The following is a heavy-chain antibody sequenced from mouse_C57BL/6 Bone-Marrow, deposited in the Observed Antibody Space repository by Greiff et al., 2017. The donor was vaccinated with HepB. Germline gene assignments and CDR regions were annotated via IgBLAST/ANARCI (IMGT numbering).Heavy chain of an antibody. J-gene: IGHJ3*01. CDR3: ARYFGQYDGYSFAY. CDR2: IRNKANVYTT. Sequence: DVKLVESRGGLVQPGGSLSLSCAASGFTFTDYYMSWVCQLPGKALEWLGFIRNKANVYTTEYSGPVKGRFNISRVNSQSILYLQMNALRAEDSATYYCARYFGQYDGYSFAYWSQGTLVTVSA. V-gene: IGHV7-3*01. D-gene: IGHD2-3*01. CDR1: GFTFTDYY.